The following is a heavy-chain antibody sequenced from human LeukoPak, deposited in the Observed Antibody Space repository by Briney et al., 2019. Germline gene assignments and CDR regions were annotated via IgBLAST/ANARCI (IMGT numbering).Heavy chain of an antibody. Sequence: PGGSLRLSCAASGFTFSSYSMNWVRQAPGKGLEWVSSISSSSSYIYYADSVKGRFTISRDNAKNSLYLQMNSLRAEDTAVYYCARDLTAAQPFDYWAREPWSPSPQ. CDR1: GFTFSSYS. V-gene: IGHV3-21*01. J-gene: IGHJ4*02. D-gene: IGHD2-2*01. CDR2: ISSSSSYI. CDR3: ARDLTAAQPFDY.